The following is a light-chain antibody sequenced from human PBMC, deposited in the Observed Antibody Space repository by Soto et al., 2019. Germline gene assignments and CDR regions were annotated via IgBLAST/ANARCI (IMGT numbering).Light chain of an antibody. CDR1: SSNIGSNT. CDR3: AAWDDSLNGLV. V-gene: IGLV1-44*01. Sequence: QSVLTQPPSASGTPGQRVTISCSGSSSNIGSNTVNWYQQLPGTAPKLLIYSNNQRPSGVPDRFSGSKSGTSACLAISGLQSEDEADYYCAAWDDSLNGLVFGGGTKLTVL. CDR2: SNN. J-gene: IGLJ2*01.